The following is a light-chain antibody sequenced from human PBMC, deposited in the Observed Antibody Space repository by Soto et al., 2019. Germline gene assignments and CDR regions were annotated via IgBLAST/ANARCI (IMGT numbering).Light chain of an antibody. CDR1: SSDVGGYNY. CDR3: GSFTSRTTVV. CDR2: DVS. J-gene: IGLJ2*01. V-gene: IGLV2-14*03. Sequence: QSVLTQPASMSGSPGQSIAISCTGTSSDVGGYNYVSWYQQHPGKAPKLVIFDVSNRPSGVSNRFSGSKSGNTASLTISGLQAEDEADYYCGSFTSRTTVVFGGGTKLTVL.